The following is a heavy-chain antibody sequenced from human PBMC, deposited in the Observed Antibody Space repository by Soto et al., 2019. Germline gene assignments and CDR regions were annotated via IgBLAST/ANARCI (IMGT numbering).Heavy chain of an antibody. CDR2: INHSGST. CDR1: GGSFSGYY. J-gene: IGHJ5*02. D-gene: IGHD2-8*01. Sequence: ETLSLTCAVYGGSFSGYYWSWIRQPPGKGLEWIGEINHSGSTNYNPSLKSRVTISVDTSKNQFSLKLSSVTAADTAVYYCARGFANGVSNWFDPWGQGTLVTVSS. V-gene: IGHV4-34*01. CDR3: ARGFANGVSNWFDP.